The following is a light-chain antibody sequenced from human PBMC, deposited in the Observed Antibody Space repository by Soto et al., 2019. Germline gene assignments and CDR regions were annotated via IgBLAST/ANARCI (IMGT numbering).Light chain of an antibody. CDR2: AAS. V-gene: IGKV3-20*01. CDR1: QTVSSGF. CDR3: QQYGTSPST. Sequence: EIVLTQFPGTLSLSPGERATLSCRASQTVSSGFLAWYQKKPGQAPRLLIYAASSRATGIPERFSGSGSGTDFTLTISSLEPEDFAVYYCQQYGTSPSTFGQGTKVDIK. J-gene: IGKJ1*01.